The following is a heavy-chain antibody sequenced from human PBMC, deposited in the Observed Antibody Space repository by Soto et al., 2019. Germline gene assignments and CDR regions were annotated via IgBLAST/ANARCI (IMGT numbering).Heavy chain of an antibody. CDR1: GGSISSGGYY. V-gene: IGHV4-31*03. CDR2: IYYSGST. Sequence: QVQLQESGPGLVKPSQTLSLTCTVSGGSISSGGYYWSWIRQHPGKGLEWIGYIYYSGSTYYNPSLQSRVPISVDTSKNQFSLKLRSVTAADTAVYYCALSSGYADWFDPWGQGTLVTVSS. D-gene: IGHD3-22*01. CDR3: ALSSGYADWFDP. J-gene: IGHJ5*02.